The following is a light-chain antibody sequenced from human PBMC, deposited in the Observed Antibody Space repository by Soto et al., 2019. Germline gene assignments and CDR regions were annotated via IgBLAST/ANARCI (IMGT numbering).Light chain of an antibody. V-gene: IGKV3-20*01. CDR3: QHYGASLGYS. CDR1: QSVSGSY. Sequence: EIVLTQSPGTLSLSPGERATLSCRASQSVSGSYLAWYQQKPGQAPRLLIYGASSRAPGIPDRISGSGSGTDFTLSISRLEPEDCAVYHCQHYGASLGYSFGQGTKLEIK. CDR2: GAS. J-gene: IGKJ2*03.